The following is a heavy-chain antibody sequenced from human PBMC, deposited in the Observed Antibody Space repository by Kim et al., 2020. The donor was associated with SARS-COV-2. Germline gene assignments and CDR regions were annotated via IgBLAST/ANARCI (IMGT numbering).Heavy chain of an antibody. CDR1: GFTFSSYW. V-gene: IGHV3-74*01. CDR3: ARVRPADDYYYYYGMDV. J-gene: IGHJ6*02. D-gene: IGHD6-6*01. CDR2: INSDGSST. Sequence: GGSLRLSCAASGFTFSSYWMHWVRQAPGKGLVWVSRINSDGSSTSYADSVKGRFTISRDNAKNTLYLQMNSLRAEDTAGYYCARVRPADDYYYYYGMDVWGQGTTVTVSS.